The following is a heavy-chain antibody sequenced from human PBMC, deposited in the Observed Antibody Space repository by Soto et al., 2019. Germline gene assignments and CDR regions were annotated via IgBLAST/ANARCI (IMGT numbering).Heavy chain of an antibody. CDR3: ASCDFWSGPTSHYYYGMDV. V-gene: IGHV3-21*01. Sequence: GGSLRLSCAASGFTFSSYSMNWVRQAPGKGLEWVSSISSSSSYIYYADSVKGRFTISRDNAKNSLYLQMNSLRAEDTAVYYCASCDFWSGPTSHYYYGMDVWGQVTTFTVSS. D-gene: IGHD3-3*01. CDR1: GFTFSSYS. CDR2: ISSSSSYI. J-gene: IGHJ6*02.